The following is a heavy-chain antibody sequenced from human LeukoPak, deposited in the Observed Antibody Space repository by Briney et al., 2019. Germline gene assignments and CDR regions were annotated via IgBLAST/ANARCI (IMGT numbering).Heavy chain of an antibody. CDR2: FSGSGGTT. Sequence: SGGSLRLSCAASGFTFSSYAMSWVRQAPGRGLEWVSGFSGSGGTTYYADSVKGRFTISRDNSKNTLYLQMNSLRAEDTAVYYCANGNRCTSPNCLGYYYFYMDAWGKGTTVTVSS. D-gene: IGHD2-8*01. CDR3: ANGNRCTSPNCLGYYYFYMDA. J-gene: IGHJ6*03. CDR1: GFTFSSYA. V-gene: IGHV3-23*01.